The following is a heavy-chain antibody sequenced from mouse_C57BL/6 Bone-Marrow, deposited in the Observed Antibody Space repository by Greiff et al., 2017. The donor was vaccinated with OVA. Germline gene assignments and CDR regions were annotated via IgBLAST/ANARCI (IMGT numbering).Heavy chain of an antibody. CDR1: GFNIKNTY. D-gene: IGHD2-3*01. Sequence: VQLQQSVAELVRPGASVKLSCTASGFNIKNTYMHWVKQRPEQGLEWIGRIDPGNGNTKYAPKVQGKAPITADSSSNTDYLQLSRLTSEDTAIYYGARNGYSDYYAMDYWGQGTSVTVSS. J-gene: IGHJ4*01. V-gene: IGHV14-3*01. CDR2: IDPGNGNT. CDR3: ARNGYSDYYAMDY.